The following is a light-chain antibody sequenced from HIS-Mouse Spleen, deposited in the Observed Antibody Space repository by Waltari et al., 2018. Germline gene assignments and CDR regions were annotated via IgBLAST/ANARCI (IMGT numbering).Light chain of an antibody. Sequence: QSALTQPASVSGSPGQSITIPCTGPSSDVGSYNLASWYQQHPGKAPKRMIYEGSKRPSGVSNRFSGSKSGNTASLTISGLQAEDEADYYCCSYAGSSTWVFGGGTKLTVL. J-gene: IGLJ3*02. CDR1: SSDVGSYNL. CDR3: CSYAGSSTWV. V-gene: IGLV2-23*01. CDR2: EGS.